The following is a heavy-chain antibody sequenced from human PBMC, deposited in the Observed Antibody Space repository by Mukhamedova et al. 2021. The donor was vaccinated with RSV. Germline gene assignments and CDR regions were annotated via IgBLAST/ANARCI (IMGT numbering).Heavy chain of an antibody. J-gene: IGHJ4*02. D-gene: IGHD3-10*01. CDR3: VKRSPPSTYYFDY. V-gene: IGHV3-23*01. Sequence: GPGEGLQWVSSIGRRADDTLYADSVKGRFSVSRDISKNTVYLQMNSLRAEDTAVYYCVKRSPPSTYYFDYWGQGSLVTVSS. CDR2: IGRRADDT.